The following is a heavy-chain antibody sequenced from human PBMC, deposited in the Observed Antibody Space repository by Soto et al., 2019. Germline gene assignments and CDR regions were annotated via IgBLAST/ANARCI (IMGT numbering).Heavy chain of an antibody. Sequence: AGVSLKVSRKGGAYSIGSWWMDWVRQMPGKGLEWMGIIYPGDSDTKYSPSAQGQVTISADKSISTAYLQWNRLKASDTAMYYCARRAADAFDIWGQVTMVTVSS. J-gene: IGHJ3*02. CDR2: IYPGDSDT. D-gene: IGHD2-15*01. CDR3: ARRAADAFDI. V-gene: IGHV5-51*01. CDR1: AYSIGSWW.